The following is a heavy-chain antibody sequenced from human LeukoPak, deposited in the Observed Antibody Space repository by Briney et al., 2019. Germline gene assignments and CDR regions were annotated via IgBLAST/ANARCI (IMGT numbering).Heavy chain of an antibody. CDR3: ARGSIAATTLDY. D-gene: IGHD5-12*01. V-gene: IGHV4-38-2*01. Sequence: SETLSLTCAVSGYSISSGYYWGWIRQPPGKGLEWIGSIYHSGSTYYNPSLKSRVTISVDTSKNQFSLKLSSVTAADTAVYYCARGSIAATTLDYWGQGTLVTVSS. CDR2: IYHSGST. CDR1: GYSISSGYY. J-gene: IGHJ4*02.